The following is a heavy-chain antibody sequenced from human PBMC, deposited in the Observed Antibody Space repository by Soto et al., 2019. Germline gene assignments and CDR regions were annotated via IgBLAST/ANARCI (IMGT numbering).Heavy chain of an antibody. CDR3: AKERISSGWYGMGPFNI. Sequence: SVKVSCKASGGTFGSDPISWVRQAPGQGLEWMGGIAPIFGTTNFAQKFQGRLTITADEATSTAYMDLSSLRFEDTAVYYCAKERISSGWYGMGPFNIWG. CDR2: IAPIFGTT. CDR1: GGTFGSDP. V-gene: IGHV1-69*13. D-gene: IGHD6-19*01. J-gene: IGHJ3*02.